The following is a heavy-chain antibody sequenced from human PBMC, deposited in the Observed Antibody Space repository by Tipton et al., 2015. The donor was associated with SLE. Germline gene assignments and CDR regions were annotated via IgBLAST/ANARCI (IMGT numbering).Heavy chain of an antibody. CDR1: GASISTYY. V-gene: IGHV4-59*12. J-gene: IGHJ4*02. CDR3: ARGRRGYTAYVVPDY. D-gene: IGHD5-12*01. CDR2: VSYSGST. Sequence: GASISTYYWSWIRQPPGKGLEWIGYVSYSGSTNYNPSLKSRVTISVDTSKNQLSLKLSSLTAADTAVYYCARGRRGYTAYVVPDYWGQGTQVTVSS.